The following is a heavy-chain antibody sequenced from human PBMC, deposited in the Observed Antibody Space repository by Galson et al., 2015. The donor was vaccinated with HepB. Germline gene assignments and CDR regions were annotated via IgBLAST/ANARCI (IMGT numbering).Heavy chain of an antibody. D-gene: IGHD6-19*01. Sequence: SLRLSCAASGFTFSYYAMSWVRQAPGKGLEWISAITPSGDNTYSADSTKGRFTISRDNSRNTLFLQMNSLRADDTAIYFCAKVFPEKTDGWYRQALYYFDSWGQGTRVTVSS. CDR3: AKVFPEKTDGWYRQALYYFDS. J-gene: IGHJ4*02. V-gene: IGHV3-23*01. CDR1: GFTFSYYA. CDR2: ITPSGDNT.